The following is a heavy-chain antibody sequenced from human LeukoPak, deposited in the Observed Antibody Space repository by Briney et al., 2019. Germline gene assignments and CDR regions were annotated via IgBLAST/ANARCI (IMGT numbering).Heavy chain of an antibody. D-gene: IGHD2-2*01. CDR2: IYYSGST. CDR3: ARNPVVPAAEIDY. CDR1: GGSISSGGYY. J-gene: IGHJ4*02. Sequence: SQTLSLTCTVSGGSISSGGYYWGWIRQPPGKGLEWIGSIYYSGSTYYNPSLKSRVTISVDTSKNQFSLKLSSVTAADTAVYYCARNPVVPAAEIDYWGQGTLVTVSS. V-gene: IGHV4-39*01.